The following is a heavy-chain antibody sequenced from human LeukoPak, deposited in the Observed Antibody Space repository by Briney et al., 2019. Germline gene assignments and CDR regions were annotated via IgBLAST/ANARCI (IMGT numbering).Heavy chain of an antibody. D-gene: IGHD3-22*01. J-gene: IGHJ4*02. Sequence: ASVKVSCKASGGTFSSYAISWVRQAPGQGLEWMGWINAGNGNTKYSQKFQGRVTITRDTSASTAYMELSSLRSEDTAVYYCARDYDSSGPDYWGQGTLVTVSS. CDR1: GGTFSSYA. CDR3: ARDYDSSGPDY. V-gene: IGHV1-3*01. CDR2: INAGNGNT.